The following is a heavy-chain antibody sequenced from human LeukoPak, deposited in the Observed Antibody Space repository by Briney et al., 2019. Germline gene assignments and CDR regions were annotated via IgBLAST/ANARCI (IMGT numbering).Heavy chain of an antibody. Sequence: SETLSLTCAVYGGSFSGYYWSWIRQPPGKGLEWIGEINHSGSTNYNPSHKSRVTISVDTSKNQFSLKLSSVTAADTAVYYCARGGRYSRQIDYWGQGTLVTVSS. V-gene: IGHV4-34*01. CDR3: ARGGRYSRQIDY. D-gene: IGHD6-13*01. CDR1: GGSFSGYY. J-gene: IGHJ4*02. CDR2: INHSGST.